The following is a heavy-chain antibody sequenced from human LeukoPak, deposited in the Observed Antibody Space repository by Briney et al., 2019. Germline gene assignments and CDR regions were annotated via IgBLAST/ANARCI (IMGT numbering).Heavy chain of an antibody. J-gene: IGHJ4*02. CDR1: GYTFTGYY. Sequence: ASVKVSCKASGYTFTGYYMHWVRQAPGQGLEWMGWINPNSGGTNYAQKFQGRVTMTRDTSISTAYMELSRLRSDDTAVYYCAALNYGSRSYEIDYWGQGTLVTVSS. D-gene: IGHD3-10*01. V-gene: IGHV1-2*02. CDR3: AALNYGSRSYEIDY. CDR2: INPNSGGT.